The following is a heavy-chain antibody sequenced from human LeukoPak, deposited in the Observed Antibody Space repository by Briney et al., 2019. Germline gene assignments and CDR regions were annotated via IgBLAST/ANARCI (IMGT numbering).Heavy chain of an antibody. CDR1: GGSMSSYY. CDR3: ARGIGTINFDY. Sequence: SETLSLTCSVSGGSMSSYYWSWIRQPAGKGLEWIGRIYTTGNTNYNPSLKSRVTISVDTSKNQYSLKLDSVTAADTAVYYCARGIGTINFDYWGQGVLVTVSS. V-gene: IGHV4-4*07. CDR2: IYTTGNT. J-gene: IGHJ4*02. D-gene: IGHD1-7*01.